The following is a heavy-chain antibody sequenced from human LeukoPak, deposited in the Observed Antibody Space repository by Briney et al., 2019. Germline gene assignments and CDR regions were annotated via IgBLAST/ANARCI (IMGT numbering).Heavy chain of an antibody. V-gene: IGHV3-9*01. CDR1: GFTFDDYA. J-gene: IGHJ4*02. CDR2: ISWNSGSI. Sequence: GGSLRLSCVASGFTFDDYAIHWVRQAPGKGLEGVSGISWNSGSIGYADSVKGRSTISRDNAKNSLYLQMNSLRAEDTALYYCAKDMAGSFYYLDYWGQGTLVTVSS. CDR3: AKDMAGSFYYLDY. D-gene: IGHD2-15*01.